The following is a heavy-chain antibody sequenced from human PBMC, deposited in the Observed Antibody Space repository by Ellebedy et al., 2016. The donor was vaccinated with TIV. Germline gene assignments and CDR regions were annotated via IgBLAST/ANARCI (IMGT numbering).Heavy chain of an antibody. CDR3: ARDLGSGWDLVYAFDA. CDR2: LTTGGVT. CDR1: GFTFRSYA. Sequence: GESLKISCEVSGFTFRSYAMSWVRQAPGKGLEWVSALTTGGVTFYADSVKGRFIISRDNSKNTVYLQMNSLRADDTAVYYCARDLGSGWDLVYAFDAWGQGTMVTVSS. V-gene: IGHV3-23*01. J-gene: IGHJ3*01. D-gene: IGHD6-19*01.